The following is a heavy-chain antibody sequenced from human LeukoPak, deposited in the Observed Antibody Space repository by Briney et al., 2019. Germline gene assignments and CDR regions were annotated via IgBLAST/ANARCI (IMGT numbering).Heavy chain of an antibody. CDR3: ARDGNVLVVTQKKKKPFDL. V-gene: IGHV4-34*01. CDR1: DEPFGGYY. J-gene: IGHJ4*02. D-gene: IGHD2-8*02. CDR2: INHFGRT. Sequence: SETLSLTCGVDDEPFGGYYWSWLRQSPGKGLEWIGEINHFGRTNYNLSLKSRVAISVDTSKKQFSLKVTSVTAADTGVYYCARDGNVLVVTQKKKKPFDLWGQGTLVIVSP.